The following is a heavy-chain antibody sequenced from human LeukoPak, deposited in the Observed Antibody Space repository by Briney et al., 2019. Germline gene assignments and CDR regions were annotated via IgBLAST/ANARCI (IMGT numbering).Heavy chain of an antibody. Sequence: GGSLRLSCAASGFSVSNYYMTWVRQAPGKGLEWVSVIYSDGNTYYADSVKGRFTISRDNSKNTLYVQMNSLRVDDTAVYYCVRDGYCGSASCRGWFDPWGQGTLVTVSS. CDR3: VRDGYCGSASCRGWFDP. CDR2: IYSDGNT. CDR1: GFSVSNYY. V-gene: IGHV3-66*02. D-gene: IGHD2-2*03. J-gene: IGHJ5*02.